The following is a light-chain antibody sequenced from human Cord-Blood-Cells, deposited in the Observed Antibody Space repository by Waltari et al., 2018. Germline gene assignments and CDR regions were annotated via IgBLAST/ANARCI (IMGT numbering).Light chain of an antibody. CDR2: KVS. CDR3: MQGTHLYT. Sequence: DVVMTQSPLSLPVTLGQPASISCRSSQSLVHSDGNTYLTWFQQRPGQSPRRLIYKVSNRDSGVPDRFSGSGSGTDFTLKISRVEAEDVGVYYCMQGTHLYTFGQGTKLEIK. V-gene: IGKV2-30*02. CDR1: QSLVHSDGNTY. J-gene: IGKJ2*01.